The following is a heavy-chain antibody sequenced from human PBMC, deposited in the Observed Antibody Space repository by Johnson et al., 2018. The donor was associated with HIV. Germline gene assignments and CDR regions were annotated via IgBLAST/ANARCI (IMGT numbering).Heavy chain of an antibody. CDR2: ISSSGTTI. D-gene: IGHD4-23*01. Sequence: QVQLVESGGGVVQPGRSLRLSCAASGFTFSDYYMSWIRQAPGKGLEWVSYISSSGTTIYYADSVKGRFTISRDNAKNSLYLQMNSLRAEDTAVYYCANLGDYGGNNGFDIWGQGTMVTVSS. J-gene: IGHJ3*02. V-gene: IGHV3-11*04. CDR3: ANLGDYGGNNGFDI. CDR1: GFTFSDYY.